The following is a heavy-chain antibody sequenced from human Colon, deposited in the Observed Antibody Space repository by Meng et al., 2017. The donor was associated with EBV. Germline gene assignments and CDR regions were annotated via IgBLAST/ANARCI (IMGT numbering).Heavy chain of an antibody. D-gene: IGHD2-21*01. Sequence: QAQLQQVRPGLVSPSPTPSLTCTVSGGSMSSGNYYWSWIRQPPGKGLEWIGYIHHSGSAYYNPSLKSRVSISVDTSKNQFSLNLNSMTAADTAVYYCASFDHIPRRNYFDYWGQGTLVTVSS. CDR1: GGSMSSGNYY. V-gene: IGHV4-30-4*01. CDR2: IHHSGSA. CDR3: ASFDHIPRRNYFDY. J-gene: IGHJ4*02.